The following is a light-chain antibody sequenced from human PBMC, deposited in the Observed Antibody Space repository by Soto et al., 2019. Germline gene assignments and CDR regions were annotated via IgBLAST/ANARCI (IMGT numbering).Light chain of an antibody. J-gene: IGLJ2*01. CDR2: AVS. V-gene: IGLV2-11*01. Sequence: QSALTQPRSVSGSPGQSVTISCTGTSSDVGGYNYVSWYQQHPGKAPKLMIYAVSKRPSGVPDRFSGSKSGNTASPTISGLQAEDEADYYCCSYAGNYTFVFGGGTKLTVL. CDR1: SSDVGGYNY. CDR3: CSYAGNYTFV.